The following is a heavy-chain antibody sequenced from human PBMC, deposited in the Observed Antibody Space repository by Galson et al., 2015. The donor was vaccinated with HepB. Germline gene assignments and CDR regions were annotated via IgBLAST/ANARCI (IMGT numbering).Heavy chain of an antibody. J-gene: IGHJ4*02. CDR2: IIPILGIA. D-gene: IGHD5-12*01. CDR1: GGTFSSYT. Sequence: SVKVSCKASGGTFSSYTISWVRQAPGQGLEWMGRIIPILGIANYAQKFQGRVTITADKSTSTAYMELSSLRSEDTAVYYCARDWAGGLTPGYSGYAAAQNYFDYWGQGTLVTVSS. CDR3: ARDWAGGLTPGYSGYAAAQNYFDY. V-gene: IGHV1-69*04.